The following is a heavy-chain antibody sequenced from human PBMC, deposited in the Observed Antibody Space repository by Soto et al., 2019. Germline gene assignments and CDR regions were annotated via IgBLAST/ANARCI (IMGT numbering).Heavy chain of an antibody. J-gene: IGHJ4*02. V-gene: IGHV2-5*02. CDR1: GVSLSTGGVG. D-gene: IGHD5-12*01. CDR3: APMLACKFDY. CDR2: IHWDDDK. Sequence: QITLKESGPPLVKPTQTVTLTCNVSGVSLSTGGVGVGWIRQPPGKALEWLSLIHWDDDKRSSPSLTSRLTITKDTSKNQEVLTMNKMAPADTATYYGAPMLACKFDYWGQGTLVTVSS.